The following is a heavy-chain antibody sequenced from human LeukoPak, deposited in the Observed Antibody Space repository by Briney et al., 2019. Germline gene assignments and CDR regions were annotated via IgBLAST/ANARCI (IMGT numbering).Heavy chain of an antibody. CDR1: GFTFSSYW. CDR3: AGDYIWGRLF. Sequence: GGSLRLSCAASGFTFSSYWMHWVRQTPGKGLMWVSRITSDGSTTWYADSVKGRFTVSRDNAENTLFLEMNSLRDEDTAVYYCAGDYIWGRLFWGQGTLVTVSS. V-gene: IGHV3-74*01. J-gene: IGHJ4*01. D-gene: IGHD3-16*01. CDR2: ITSDGSTT.